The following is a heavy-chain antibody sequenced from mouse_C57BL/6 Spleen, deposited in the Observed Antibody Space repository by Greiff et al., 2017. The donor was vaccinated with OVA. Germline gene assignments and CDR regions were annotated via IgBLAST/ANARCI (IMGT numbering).Heavy chain of an antibody. V-gene: IGHV1-18*01. Sequence: VQLQQSGPELVKPGASVKIPCKASGYTFTDYNMDWVKQSHGKSLEWIGDLNPNNGGTIYNQKFKGKATLTVDTSSSTAYMELSSLTSEETAIYGCARLGYYSSRYGGYFGCRGTGTTGTVSS. D-gene: IGHD1-1*01. CDR1: GYTFTDYN. CDR2: LNPNNGGT. J-gene: IGHJ1*03. CDR3: ARLGYYSSRYGGYFGC.